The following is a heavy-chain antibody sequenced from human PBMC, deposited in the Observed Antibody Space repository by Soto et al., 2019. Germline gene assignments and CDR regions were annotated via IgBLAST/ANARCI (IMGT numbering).Heavy chain of an antibody. V-gene: IGHV3-23*01. CDR2: IGGSGGNT. Sequence: EVQLLESGGGLVQPGGSLRLSCAASGFIFNAYAMTWVRQAPGKGLEWVSAIGGSGGNTYYAASVKGRFTISRDNSKDTVDPERNRLRVDDTAVYFCARVASDYINSADHWGQGILVTVSS. CDR3: ARVASDYINSADH. D-gene: IGHD4-4*01. J-gene: IGHJ4*02. CDR1: GFIFNAYA.